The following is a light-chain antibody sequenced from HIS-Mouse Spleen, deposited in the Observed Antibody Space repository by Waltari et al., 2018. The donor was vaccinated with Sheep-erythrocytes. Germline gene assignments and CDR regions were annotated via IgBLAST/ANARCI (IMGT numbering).Light chain of an antibody. CDR3: SSYTSSSPWV. CDR1: SSDVGGYNY. Sequence: QSALTQPASVSGSPGQSLTISCTGTSSDVGGYNYVSWYQQHPGKAPKLMIYDVSNRPSGVSNRFSGSKSRNTASLTISGLQAEDEADYYCSSYTSSSPWVFGGGTKLTVL. V-gene: IGLV2-14*03. J-gene: IGLJ3*02. CDR2: DVS.